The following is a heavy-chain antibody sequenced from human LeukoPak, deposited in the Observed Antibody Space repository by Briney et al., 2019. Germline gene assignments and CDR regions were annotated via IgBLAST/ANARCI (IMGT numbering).Heavy chain of an antibody. CDR2: ISAYNGNT. D-gene: IGHD6-6*01. CDR3: ARSTHRLEYSSPPGWY. V-gene: IGHV1-18*01. Sequence: ASVKVSCKASGYTFTSYDINWVRQAPGQGLEWMGWISAYNGNTNYAQKLQGRVTMTTDTSTSTAYMELRSLRSDDTAVYYCARSTHRLEYSSPPGWYWGQGTLVTVSS. J-gene: IGHJ4*02. CDR1: GYTFTSYD.